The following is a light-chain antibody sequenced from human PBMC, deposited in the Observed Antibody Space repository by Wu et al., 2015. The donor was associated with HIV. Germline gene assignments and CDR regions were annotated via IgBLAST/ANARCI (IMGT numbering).Light chain of an antibody. CDR2: GAS. CDR3: QQYASSPWT. Sequence: EIVLTQSPGTLSLSPGERATLSCRASQSVSSSYLAWYQQKPGQAPRLLIYGASSRATGIPERFSGSGSGTDFTFTINRLEPEDFAVYHCQQYASSPWTFGQGDQGGNQT. V-gene: IGKV3-20*01. CDR1: QSVSSSY. J-gene: IGKJ1*01.